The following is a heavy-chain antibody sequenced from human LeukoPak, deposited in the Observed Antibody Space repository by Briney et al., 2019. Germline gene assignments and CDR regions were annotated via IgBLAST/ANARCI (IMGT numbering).Heavy chain of an antibody. CDR3: ARACTGVYSSGHAEYFQR. CDR1: GFPLSSYA. V-gene: IGHV3-53*01. CDR2: IYSGGST. D-gene: IGHD6-19*01. Sequence: GGSLTLSCAPSGFPLSSYAMSWVRQAPGKGLEWVSVIYSGGSTYYADSVKGRFTISRDNSKNTLYLQMNSLRAEDTAVYYCARACTGVYSSGHAEYFQRWGQGTLVTVS. J-gene: IGHJ1*01.